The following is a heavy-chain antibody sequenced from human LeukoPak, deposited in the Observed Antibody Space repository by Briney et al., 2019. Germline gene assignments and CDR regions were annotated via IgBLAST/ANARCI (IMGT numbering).Heavy chain of an antibody. CDR1: GGTFSSYA. CDR3: ARNFSPKYVWGSYRERKYYFDY. CDR2: IVPIFGTA. J-gene: IGHJ4*02. D-gene: IGHD3-16*02. Sequence: GASVKVSCKASGGTFSSYAISWVRQAPGQGLEWMGGIVPIFGTANYAQKFQGRVTITRNTSISTAYMELSSLRSEDTAVYYCARNFSPKYVWGSYRERKYYFDYWGQGTLVTVSS. V-gene: IGHV1-69*05.